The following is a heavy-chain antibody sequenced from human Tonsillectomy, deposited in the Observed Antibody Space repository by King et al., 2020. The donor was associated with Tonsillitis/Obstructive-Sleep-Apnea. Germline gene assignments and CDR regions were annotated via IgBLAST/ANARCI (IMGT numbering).Heavy chain of an antibody. CDR3: ARDGTSGSIDY. Sequence: VQLVESGGGVVQPGRSLRLSCAASGFTFSSYGMHWVRQAPGKGLEWVAVIWYDGRNTYYADSVKGRFTISRENSKNTLYLQMNSLRAEDTAVYFCARDGTSGSIDYWGQGTLVTVSS. J-gene: IGHJ4*02. V-gene: IGHV3-33*01. D-gene: IGHD1-26*01. CDR1: GFTFSSYG. CDR2: IWYDGRNT.